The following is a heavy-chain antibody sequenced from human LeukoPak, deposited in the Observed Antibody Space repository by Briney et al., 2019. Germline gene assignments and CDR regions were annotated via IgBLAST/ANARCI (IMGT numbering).Heavy chain of an antibody. Sequence: GESLKISCKGSGYSFTSYWTGWVRQMPGKGLEWMGIIYPGDSDTRYSPSFQGQVTISADKSISTAYLQWSSLKASDTAMYYCARLAYCGGDCYWGPMDYWGQGTLVTVSS. J-gene: IGHJ4*02. D-gene: IGHD2-21*02. V-gene: IGHV5-51*01. CDR3: ARLAYCGGDCYWGPMDY. CDR1: GYSFTSYW. CDR2: IYPGDSDT.